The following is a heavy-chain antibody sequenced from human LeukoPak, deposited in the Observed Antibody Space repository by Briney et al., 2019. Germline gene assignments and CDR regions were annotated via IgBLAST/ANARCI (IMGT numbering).Heavy chain of an antibody. CDR1: GFTFSSYA. J-gene: IGHJ4*02. D-gene: IGHD2-15*01. V-gene: IGHV3-23*01. Sequence: GGSLRLSCAASGFTFSSYAMSWVRQAPGKGLEWVSAISGSGGSTYYADSVKGRFTISRDNAKNSLYLQMNSLRVEDTAVYYCATDHCSGGNCYPNWGQGTLVTVSS. CDR2: ISGSGGST. CDR3: ATDHCSGGNCYPN.